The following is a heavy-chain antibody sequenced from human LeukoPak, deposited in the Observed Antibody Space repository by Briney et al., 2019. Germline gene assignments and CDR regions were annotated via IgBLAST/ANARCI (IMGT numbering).Heavy chain of an antibody. Sequence: GGSLRLSCAASGFTFSNAWMSWVRQAPGKGLEWVGRIKSKTDGGTTDYAAPVKGRFTISRDDSKNTLYLQMNSLKTEDTAVYYCTTDRYYSDWSYNWFDPWGQGTLVTVSS. V-gene: IGHV3-15*01. CDR2: IKSKTDGGTT. J-gene: IGHJ5*02. D-gene: IGHD3-9*01. CDR1: GFTFSNAW. CDR3: TTDRYYSDWSYNWFDP.